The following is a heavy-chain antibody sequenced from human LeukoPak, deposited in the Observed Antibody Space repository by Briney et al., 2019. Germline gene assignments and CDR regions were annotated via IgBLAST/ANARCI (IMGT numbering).Heavy chain of an antibody. D-gene: IGHD6-13*01. CDR3: ARDEGMGRIAPPPLAY. Sequence: SETLSLTCTVSGGSISSYYWSWIRQPAGKGLEWIGRIYTSESTNYNPSLKSRVSMSVDTSKNQFSLKLSSVTAADTAVYYCARDEGMGRIAPPPLAYWGQGTLVTVSS. V-gene: IGHV4-4*07. CDR2: IYTSEST. CDR1: GGSISSYY. J-gene: IGHJ4*02.